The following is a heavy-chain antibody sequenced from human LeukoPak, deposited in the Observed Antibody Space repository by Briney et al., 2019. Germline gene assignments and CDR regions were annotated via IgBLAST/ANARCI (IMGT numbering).Heavy chain of an antibody. D-gene: IGHD6-6*01. CDR2: IYYIGIT. CDR1: GGSMSSSSYF. Sequence: SETLSLTCTVSGGSMSSSSYFWGWIRQPPGKGLEWIGSIYYIGITYYNPSLRSRLSISVDTSKNQFSLRLSSVTAADTAVYYCARLFQYSSSSRFFQHWGLGTLVTVS. J-gene: IGHJ1*01. V-gene: IGHV4-39*01. CDR3: ARLFQYSSSSRFFQH.